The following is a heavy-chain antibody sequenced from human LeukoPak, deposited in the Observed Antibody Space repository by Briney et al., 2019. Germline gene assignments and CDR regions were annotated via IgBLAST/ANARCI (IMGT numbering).Heavy chain of an antibody. CDR2: ISYDGSNK. CDR3: ATGNPRSFDY. Sequence: GGSLRLSCAASGFTFSSYGMHWVRQAPGKGLEWGAVISYDGSNKYYADSVKGRFTISRDNSKNTLYLQMNSLRAEDTAVYYCATGNPRSFDYWGQGTLVTVSS. J-gene: IGHJ4*02. CDR1: GFTFSSYG. V-gene: IGHV3-30*03.